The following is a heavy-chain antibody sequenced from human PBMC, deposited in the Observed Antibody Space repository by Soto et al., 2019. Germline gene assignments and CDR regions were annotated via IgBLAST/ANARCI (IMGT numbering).Heavy chain of an antibody. CDR3: AKGLRYNWNLLLDAFDI. J-gene: IGHJ3*02. Sequence: GGSLRLSCAASGFTFSSYAMSWVRQAPGKGLEWVSAISGSGGSTYYADSVKGRFTISRDNSKNTLYLQMNSLRAEDTAVYYCAKGLRYNWNLLLDAFDIWGQGTMVTVSS. CDR2: ISGSGGST. CDR1: GFTFSSYA. V-gene: IGHV3-23*01. D-gene: IGHD1-20*01.